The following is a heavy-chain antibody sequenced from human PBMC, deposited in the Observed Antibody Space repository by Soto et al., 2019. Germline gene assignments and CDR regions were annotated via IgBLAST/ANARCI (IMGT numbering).Heavy chain of an antibody. D-gene: IGHD2-2*02. V-gene: IGHV3-23*01. CDR3: ARGPYCSSSSCYTVGDFNY. CDR1: GFTFSSYA. Sequence: GGSLRLSCAASGFTFSSYAMSWVRQAPGKGLEWVSAISGSGNSTYYADSVKGRLAISRDNSKNTLYLQMNSLRAEDTAIYFCARGPYCSSSSCYTVGDFNYWGQGTLVTVSS. J-gene: IGHJ4*02. CDR2: ISGSGNST.